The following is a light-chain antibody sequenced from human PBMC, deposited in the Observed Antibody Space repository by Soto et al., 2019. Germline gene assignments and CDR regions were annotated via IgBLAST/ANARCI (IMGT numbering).Light chain of an antibody. CDR1: SSDVGAYNF. V-gene: IGLV2-8*01. J-gene: IGLJ1*01. Sequence: QSVLTQPPSASGSPGQSVTISCTGTSSDVGAYNFVSWYQQHPGKAPKLMIYDVTKRPSGVPDRFSGSKSGNTASLTVSGLQAEDEADYYCSSYAGNNIYVFGTGTKVTVL. CDR2: DVT. CDR3: SSYAGNNIYV.